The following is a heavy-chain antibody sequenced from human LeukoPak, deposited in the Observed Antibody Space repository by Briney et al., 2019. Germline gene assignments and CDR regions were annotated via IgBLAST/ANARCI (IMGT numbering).Heavy chain of an antibody. Sequence: AASVKVSCKASGGTFSSYAIRWVRQALGRGVEWMGGIIPIFGTANYAQKFQGRVTLTADESTSTAYMELSSLRSEDTAVYYCARGGRRGDYWGQGTLVTVSS. J-gene: IGHJ4*02. CDR1: GGTFSSYA. CDR3: ARGGRRGDY. D-gene: IGHD3-10*01. CDR2: IIPIFGTA. V-gene: IGHV1-69*13.